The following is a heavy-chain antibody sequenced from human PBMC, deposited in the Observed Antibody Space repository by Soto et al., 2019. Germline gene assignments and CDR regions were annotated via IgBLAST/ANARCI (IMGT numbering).Heavy chain of an antibody. CDR3: ARDFEACDH. CDR1: GYTFTHYY. Sequence: QVQLVQSGAEVRKPGASVKVSCRTSGYTFTHYYVHWVRQAPGQGLEWLGIINPASGSTNYAHEFQGILTLTMYPSSTTVYMELCGQRAEANAIFYCARDFEACDHWCQGTLVTVSS. V-gene: IGHV1-46*01. D-gene: IGHD2-21*01. CDR2: INPASGST. J-gene: IGHJ4*02.